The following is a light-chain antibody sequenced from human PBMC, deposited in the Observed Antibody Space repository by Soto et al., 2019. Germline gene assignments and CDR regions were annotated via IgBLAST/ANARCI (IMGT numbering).Light chain of an antibody. CDR1: QSVSSN. Sequence: EIVMTQSPATLSVSPGERATLSCRASQSVSSNLASYQQKPGQAPRLFIYGASTTATGIPARFSGSGSGTEFTLTISSLQSEDFAVYYCQQYNKCPLTFGGGTKVEIK. CDR2: GAS. V-gene: IGKV3-15*01. CDR3: QQYNKCPLT. J-gene: IGKJ4*01.